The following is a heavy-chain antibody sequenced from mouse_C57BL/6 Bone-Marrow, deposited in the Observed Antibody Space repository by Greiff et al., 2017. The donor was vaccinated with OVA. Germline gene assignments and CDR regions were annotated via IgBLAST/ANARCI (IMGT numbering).Heavy chain of an antibody. CDR3: ARSYYYGSRGYAMDY. CDR1: GFTFTDYY. CDR2: IRNKANGYST. J-gene: IGHJ4*01. D-gene: IGHD1-1*01. V-gene: IGHV7-3*01. Sequence: DVKLVESGGGLVQPGGSLSLSCAASGFTFTDYYMSWVRQPPGKALEWLGFIRNKANGYSTEYSASVKGRFTISRDNSQSILYLQMNALRAEDSATYSCARSYYYGSRGYAMDYWGQGTSVTVSS.